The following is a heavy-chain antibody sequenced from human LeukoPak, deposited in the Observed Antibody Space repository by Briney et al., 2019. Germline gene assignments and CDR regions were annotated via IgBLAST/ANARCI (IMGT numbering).Heavy chain of an antibody. CDR2: IIPILGIA. CDR3: ARGPPLDGYSYGENWFDP. Sequence: ASVKVSCKASGGTFCRYTISWVRQAPGQRLGWMGGIIPILGIANYAQKFQGRVTITADKSTTTAYIELSSLRAEDPAVYYCARGPPLDGYSYGENWFDPWGQGTLVTVSS. V-gene: IGHV1-69*10. J-gene: IGHJ5*02. CDR1: GGTFCRYT. D-gene: IGHD5-18*01.